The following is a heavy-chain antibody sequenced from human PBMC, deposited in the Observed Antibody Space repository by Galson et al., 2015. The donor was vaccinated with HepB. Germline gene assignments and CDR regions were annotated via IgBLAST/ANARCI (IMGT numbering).Heavy chain of an antibody. CDR2: IYPGDSDT. CDR1: GYSFTGYW. Sequence: QSGAEVKKPGESLKISCKGSGYSFTGYWIGWVRQMPGKGLEWMGIIYPGDSDTRYIPSFQGQVTISADKSINPAYLQWNNLKASDTAMYFCARLSYGTTRDFYSGMDVWGQGTTVTVSS. D-gene: IGHD1-14*01. CDR3: ARLSYGTTRDFYSGMDV. J-gene: IGHJ6*02. V-gene: IGHV5-51*03.